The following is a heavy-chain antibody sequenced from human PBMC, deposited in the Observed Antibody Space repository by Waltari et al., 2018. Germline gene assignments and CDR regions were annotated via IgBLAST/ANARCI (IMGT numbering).Heavy chain of an antibody. J-gene: IGHJ6*02. CDR1: GGSVRGYY. V-gene: IGHV4-34*01. D-gene: IGHD2-15*01. CDR2: INHSPNR. CDR3: VRLEDCSGPGGNCYSGDPFALDV. Sequence: QVHLHQWGAGQLQPSETLSPTCVVNGGSVRGYYWGWVRQAPGKGLGWIGEINHSPNRNYNPSLRSRVDMSVDTSKNQFSLKLNFVTAADTGVYYCVRLEDCSGPGGNCYSGDPFALDVWGQGTTVTVSS.